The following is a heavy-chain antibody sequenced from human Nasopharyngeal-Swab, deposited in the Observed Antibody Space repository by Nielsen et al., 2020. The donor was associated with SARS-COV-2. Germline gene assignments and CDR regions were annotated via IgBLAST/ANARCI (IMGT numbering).Heavy chain of an antibody. Sequence: GESLKISCAASGFTVSSNYMSWVRQAPGKGLEWVSVIYSGGSTYYADSVKGRFTISRDNSKNTLYLQMNSLRAEDTAVYYCAREGTTYYYDSSGYYSEYYFDYWGQGTLVTASS. CDR1: GFTVSSNY. V-gene: IGHV3-53*01. CDR2: IYSGGST. D-gene: IGHD3-22*01. CDR3: AREGTTYYYDSSGYYSEYYFDY. J-gene: IGHJ4*02.